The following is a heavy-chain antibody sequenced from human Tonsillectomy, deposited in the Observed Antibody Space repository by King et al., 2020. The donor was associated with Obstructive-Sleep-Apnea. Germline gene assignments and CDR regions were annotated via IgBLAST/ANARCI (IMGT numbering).Heavy chain of an antibody. J-gene: IGHJ4*02. Sequence: VQLVESGGGLVQPGGSLRLSCAASGFPVSSNYMSWVRQAPGKGLDWGSVIFSGGSTYYTDSVKGRFTISRDNSKNTLYLQMNSLRAEDTAVYYCARDSNPSGTTGYWGQGTLVTVSS. D-gene: IGHD2/OR15-2a*01. CDR2: IFSGGST. V-gene: IGHV3-66*01. CDR1: GFPVSSNY. CDR3: ARDSNPSGTTGY.